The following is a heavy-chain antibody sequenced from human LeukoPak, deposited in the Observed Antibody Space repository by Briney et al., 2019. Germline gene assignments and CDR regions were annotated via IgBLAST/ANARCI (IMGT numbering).Heavy chain of an antibody. CDR1: GYTFTSYD. Sequence: ASVKVSCKASGYTFTSYDINWVRQATGQGLEWMGWMNPNSGNTGYAQKFQGRVTMTRNTSISTAYMELSSLRSEDTAVYYCAILYDYSNYSYDQNWFDPWGQGTLVTVSS. CDR3: AILYDYSNYSYDQNWFDP. D-gene: IGHD4-11*01. CDR2: MNPNSGNT. V-gene: IGHV1-8*01. J-gene: IGHJ5*02.